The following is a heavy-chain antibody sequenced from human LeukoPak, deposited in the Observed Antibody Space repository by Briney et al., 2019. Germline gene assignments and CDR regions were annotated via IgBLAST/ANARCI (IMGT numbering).Heavy chain of an antibody. J-gene: IGHJ6*03. Sequence: ASVKVSCKASVGTSITHIVNCVGQAPGHGGEGMGIINPSGGSTSYAQKFQGRVTMTRDTSTSTVYMELSSLRSEDTAVYYCAREATYYDFWSGYSGDYYYYMDVWGKGTTVTVSS. CDR3: AREATYYDFWSGYSGDYYYYMDV. V-gene: IGHV1-46*01. D-gene: IGHD3-3*01. CDR1: VGTSITHI. CDR2: INPSGGST.